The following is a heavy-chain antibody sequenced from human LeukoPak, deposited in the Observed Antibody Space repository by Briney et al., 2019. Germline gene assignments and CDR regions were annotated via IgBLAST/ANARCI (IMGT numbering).Heavy chain of an antibody. CDR3: ARGPSAGYGTSWFDP. V-gene: IGHV3-7*03. J-gene: IGHJ5*02. CDR1: GFTFSSYS. Sequence: GGSLRLSCAASGFTFSSYSMNRVRQAPGKGLEWVANIKADGSEKYYVDSVKGRFTISRDNTKNSLFLEMNSLRAEDTAMYFCARGPSAGYGTSWFDPWGQGTLVTVSS. D-gene: IGHD5-18*01. CDR2: IKADGSEK.